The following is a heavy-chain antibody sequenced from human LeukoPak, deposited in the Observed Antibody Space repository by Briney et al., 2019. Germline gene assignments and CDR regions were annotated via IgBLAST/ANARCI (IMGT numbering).Heavy chain of an antibody. J-gene: IGHJ4*02. CDR2: IYSGGST. CDR3: ARTPPPHNSGYDLDY. D-gene: IGHD5-12*01. V-gene: IGHV3-53*01. CDR1: GFTVSSNY. Sequence: PGGSLRLSCAASGFTVSSNYMSWVRQAPGKGLEWVSVIYSGGSTYYADSVKGRFTISRDNSKNTLYLQMNSLRAEDTAVYYCARTPPPHNSGYDLDYWGQGTLVTVSS.